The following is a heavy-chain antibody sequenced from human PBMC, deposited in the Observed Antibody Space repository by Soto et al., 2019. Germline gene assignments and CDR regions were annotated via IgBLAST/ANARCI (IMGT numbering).Heavy chain of an antibody. CDR2: IIPIFGTA. CDR1: GGTFSSYA. CDR3: ARSPPGIAAAGSAKTFEN. V-gene: IGHV1-69*13. D-gene: IGHD6-25*01. Sequence: ASVKVSFKASGGTFSSYAISWVRQAPGQGLEWMGGIIPIFGTANYAQKFQGRVTITADESTSTAYMELSSLRSEDTAVYYCARSPPGIAAAGSAKTFENWGEGTLVTV. J-gene: IGHJ4*02.